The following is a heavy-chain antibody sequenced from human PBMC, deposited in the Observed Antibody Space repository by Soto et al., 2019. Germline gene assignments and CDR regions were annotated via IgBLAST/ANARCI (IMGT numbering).Heavy chain of an antibody. CDR1: GFSFSDSA. CDR3: TRHTVDY. J-gene: IGHJ4*02. D-gene: IGHD4-4*01. V-gene: IGHV3-73*01. Sequence: GGSLRLSCAASGFSFSDSAIHWVRQASGKGLEWVGRTRSKAHSYATAFAASVKGRFTISRDDSKNTVYLQMNSLKTEDTAVYYCTRHTVDYWGQGTLVTVSS. CDR2: TRSKAHSYAT.